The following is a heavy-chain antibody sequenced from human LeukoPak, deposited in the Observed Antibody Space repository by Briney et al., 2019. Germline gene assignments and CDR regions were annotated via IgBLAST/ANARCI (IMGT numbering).Heavy chain of an antibody. CDR2: IYHSGST. D-gene: IGHD6-19*01. CDR3: ASRGSGQFN. CDR1: GGSFSGYY. V-gene: IGHV4-34*01. Sequence: SETLSLTCAVYGGSFSGYYWSWIRQPPGKGLEWIGEIYHSGSTNYNPSLKSRVTISVDTSKNQFSLKLSSVTAADTAVYYCASRGSGQFNWGQGTLVTVSS. J-gene: IGHJ4*02.